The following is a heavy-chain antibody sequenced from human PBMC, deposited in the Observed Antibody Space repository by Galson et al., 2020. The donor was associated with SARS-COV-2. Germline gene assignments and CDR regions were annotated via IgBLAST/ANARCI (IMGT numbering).Heavy chain of an antibody. V-gene: IGHV3-9*01. CDR3: AKDPGDGYNWATNYYYYGMDV. Sequence: GGSLRLSCAASGFTFDDYAMHWVRQAPGKGLEWVSGISWNSGSIGYADSVKGRFTISRDNAKNSLYLQMNSLRAEDTALYYCAKDPGDGYNWATNYYYYGMDVWGQGTTVTVSS. CDR1: GFTFDDYA. J-gene: IGHJ6*02. D-gene: IGHD5-12*01. CDR2: ISWNSGSI.